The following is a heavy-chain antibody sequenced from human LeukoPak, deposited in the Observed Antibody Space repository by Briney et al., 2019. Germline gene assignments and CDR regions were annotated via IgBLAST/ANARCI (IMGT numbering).Heavy chain of an antibody. CDR2: ISYVGSNK. CDR1: GFTFSSYG. J-gene: IGHJ4*02. V-gene: IGHV3-30*18. CDR3: AKDPLPGIAVAGFDY. Sequence: GGSLRLSCAASGFTFSSYGMHWVRQAPGKGLEWVAVISYVGSNKYYADSVKGRFTISRDNSKNTLYLQMNSLRAEDTAVYYCAKDPLPGIAVAGFDYWGQGTLVTVSS. D-gene: IGHD6-19*01.